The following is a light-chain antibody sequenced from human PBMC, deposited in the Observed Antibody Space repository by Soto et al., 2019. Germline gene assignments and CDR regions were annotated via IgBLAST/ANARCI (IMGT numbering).Light chain of an antibody. J-gene: IGKJ1*01. CDR1: QSISSY. CDR3: QQSYSTPRT. Sequence: DIQMTQSPSSLSAPVGDRVTITCRASQSISSYLNWYQQKPGKAPKLLIYAASSLQSGVPSRFSGSGSGTDCTLTISSLQPEDFATYYCQQSYSTPRTFGQGTKGDIK. V-gene: IGKV1-39*01. CDR2: AAS.